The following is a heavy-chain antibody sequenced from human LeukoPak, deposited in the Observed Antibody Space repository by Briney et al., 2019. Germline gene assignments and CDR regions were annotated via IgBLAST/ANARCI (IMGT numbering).Heavy chain of an antibody. V-gene: IGHV1-69*05. CDR3: ARAYYYDSSGYYGAFDI. J-gene: IGHJ3*02. Sequence: SVKVSCKAFGGSFSSEAISWVRQAPGQGLEWMGGIIPIFGTANYAQKFQGRVTITTDESTSTAYMELSSLRSEDTAVYYCARAYYYDSSGYYGAFDIWGQGTTVTVS. CDR1: GGSFSSEA. D-gene: IGHD3-22*01. CDR2: IIPIFGTA.